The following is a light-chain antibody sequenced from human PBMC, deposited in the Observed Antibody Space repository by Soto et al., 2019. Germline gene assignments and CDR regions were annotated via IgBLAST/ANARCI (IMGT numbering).Light chain of an antibody. CDR3: QQSYSTPRT. J-gene: IGKJ1*01. CDR2: AAS. CDR1: QSISSY. Sequence: DIPMTQSPSSLSASVGDRVTITCRASQSISSYLNWYQQKPGKAPKLLIYAASSLQSGVPSRFSGSGSGTDFTLTISSLQPEDFATYYCQQSYSTPRTFGQGTKVEIK. V-gene: IGKV1-39*01.